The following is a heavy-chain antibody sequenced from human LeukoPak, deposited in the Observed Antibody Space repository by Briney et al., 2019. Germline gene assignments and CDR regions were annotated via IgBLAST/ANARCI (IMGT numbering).Heavy chain of an antibody. CDR3: AGGPPTYYYDSSGYSYFQH. V-gene: IGHV1-46*01. D-gene: IGHD3-22*01. CDR1: GYTFTSYY. J-gene: IGHJ1*01. Sequence: ASVKVSCKASGYTFTSYYMHWVRQAPGQGLEWMGIINPSGGSTSYAQKFQGRVTMTRDTSTSTVYMELSSLRSEDTAVYYCAGGPPTYYYDSSGYSYFQHWGQGTLVTVSS. CDR2: INPSGGST.